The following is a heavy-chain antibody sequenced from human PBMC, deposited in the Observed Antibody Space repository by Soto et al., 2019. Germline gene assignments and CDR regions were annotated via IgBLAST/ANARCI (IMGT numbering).Heavy chain of an antibody. V-gene: IGHV3-11*01. CDR3: ARDRYCSSTSCPPGSWFDP. J-gene: IGHJ5*02. CDR2: ISSSGSTI. CDR1: GFTFSDYY. Sequence: SLILSCAASGFTFSDYYMSWIRQAPGKGLEWVSYISSSGSTIYYADSVKGRFTISRDNAKNSLYLQMNSLRAEDTAVYYCARDRYCSSTSCPPGSWFDPWGQGTLVTVSS. D-gene: IGHD2-2*01.